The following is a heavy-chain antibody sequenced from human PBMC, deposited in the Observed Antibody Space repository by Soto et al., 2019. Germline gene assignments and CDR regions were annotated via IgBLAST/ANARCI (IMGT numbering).Heavy chain of an antibody. CDR3: AEDRVTMIVVAPFDC. CDR2: ISSDGSNK. CDR1: GFTFSSYG. Sequence: QVQLVESGGGVVQPGGSLRLSCAASGFTFSSYGMHWVRQAPGKGLERVAVISSDGSNKYYADSVKGRFTIARDNTETTGYLRMYSLRAEDTAVYYCAEDRVTMIVVAPFDCWGQGTLLTVAS. V-gene: IGHV3-30*18. D-gene: IGHD3-22*01. J-gene: IGHJ4*02.